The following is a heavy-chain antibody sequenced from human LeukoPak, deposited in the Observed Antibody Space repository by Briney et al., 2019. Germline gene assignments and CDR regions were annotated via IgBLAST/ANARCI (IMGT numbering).Heavy chain of an antibody. Sequence: AGRSLRLSCAASGFTFSSYAMHWVRQAPGKGLEWVAVISYDGSNKYYADSVKGRFTISRDNSKNTLYLQMNSLRAEDTAVYYCARDLWSIGDIVVDAGYYYYGMDVWGQGTTVTVSS. CDR2: ISYDGSNK. D-gene: IGHD2-2*01. V-gene: IGHV3-30*04. CDR3: ARDLWSIGDIVVDAGYYYYGMDV. J-gene: IGHJ6*02. CDR1: GFTFSSYA.